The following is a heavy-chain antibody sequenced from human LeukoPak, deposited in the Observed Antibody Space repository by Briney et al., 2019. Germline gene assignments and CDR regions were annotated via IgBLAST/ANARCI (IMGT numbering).Heavy chain of an antibody. J-gene: IGHJ4*02. CDR2: IYHSGST. Sequence: SETLSLTCAVSGYSISSGYYWGWIRQPPGKGLEWIGSIYHSGSTYYNPPLKSRATLSVDTAKNQFSLKLSSVTAAETGVYYCESHEWHCSGGSCSGGFDHWAQGTLVTVSS. CDR3: ESHEWHCSGGSCSGGFDH. V-gene: IGHV4-38-2*01. CDR1: GYSISSGYY. D-gene: IGHD2-15*01.